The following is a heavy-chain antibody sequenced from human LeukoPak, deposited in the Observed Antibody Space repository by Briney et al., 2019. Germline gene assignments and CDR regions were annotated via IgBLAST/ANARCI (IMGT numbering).Heavy chain of an antibody. CDR1: GYSISSGYY. D-gene: IGHD5-24*01. CDR2: INHSGST. CDR3: ARQSGRLHTIDY. Sequence: SETLSLTCTVSGYSISSGYYWSWIRQPPGKGLEWIGEINHSGSTNYNPSLKSRVTISVDTSKNQFSLKLSSVTAADTAVYYCARQSGRLHTIDYWGQGTLVTVSS. J-gene: IGHJ4*02. V-gene: IGHV4-38-2*02.